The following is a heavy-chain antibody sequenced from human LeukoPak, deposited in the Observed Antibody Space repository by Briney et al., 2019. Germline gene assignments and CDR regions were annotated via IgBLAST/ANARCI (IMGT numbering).Heavy chain of an antibody. CDR2: ISSSSSYI. V-gene: IGHV3-21*01. D-gene: IGHD2-15*01. CDR1: GFTFSSYS. Sequence: GGSLRLSCAASGFTFSSYSMTWVRQGPGKGLEWVSSISSSSSYIYYADSVRGRFTISRDNAKNSLYLQMNSLRAEDTAVYYCAKIGRGTGDYWGQGTLVTVSS. J-gene: IGHJ4*02. CDR3: AKIGRGTGDY.